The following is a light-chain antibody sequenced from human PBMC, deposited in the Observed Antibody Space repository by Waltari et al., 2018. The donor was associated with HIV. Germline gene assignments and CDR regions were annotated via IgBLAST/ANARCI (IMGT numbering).Light chain of an antibody. J-gene: IGLJ1*01. CDR2: KDT. V-gene: IGLV3-25*03. Sequence: SFELTQTPSVSVSPGQTATITCTGDELSKQYSYWYQQKPGQAPVVVIYKDTERPSGIPERFSGSSSGTTVTLTISGVQAEDEADYYCQSADTSGTRVFASGTKVTVL. CDR1: ELSKQY. CDR3: QSADTSGTRV.